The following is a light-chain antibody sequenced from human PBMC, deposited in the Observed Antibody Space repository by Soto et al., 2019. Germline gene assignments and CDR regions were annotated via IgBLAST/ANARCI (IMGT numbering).Light chain of an antibody. CDR1: QSVSSTY. CDR3: QQYGRSRYT. J-gene: IGKJ2*01. CDR2: SAS. V-gene: IGKV3-20*01. Sequence: EIVLTQSPGTLSLSPGGRATLSCRASQSVSSTYLAWDQQKPGEAPRLLIYSASSRAIAIQDRFSCSGSRTDVPLTINRLVPEELAVYYFQQYGRSRYTFGQDTRR.